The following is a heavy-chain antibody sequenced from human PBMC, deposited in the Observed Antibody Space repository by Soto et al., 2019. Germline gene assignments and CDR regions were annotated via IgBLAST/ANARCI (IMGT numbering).Heavy chain of an antibody. V-gene: IGHV6-1*01. D-gene: IGHD2-15*01. CDR3: ARVHCSAGTCLDGLDF. J-gene: IGHJ6*02. CDR2: IYYRSKWFH. Sequence: SQTLSLTFVISGDSVSSNGACWNWIRQSPSRGLQWLGRIYYRSKWFHDYAASVGSRMAINPDTSRNQFSLQLNYVTPEDTAVYYCARVHCSAGTCLDGLDFWGQGTTVTVSS. CDR1: GDSVSSNGAC.